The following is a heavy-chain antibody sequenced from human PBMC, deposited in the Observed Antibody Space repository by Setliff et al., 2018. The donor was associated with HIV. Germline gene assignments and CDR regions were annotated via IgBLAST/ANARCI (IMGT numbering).Heavy chain of an antibody. Sequence: SETLSLTCAVYGGSFSAYYWSWIRQPPGKGLEWIGEIDQSGSTNYNPSLKSRVTTSVDTSKNQFSLRLSSVTAADTAVYYCARGLGGYCSSVSCYEADHWGQGTLVTVSS. V-gene: IGHV4-34*01. D-gene: IGHD2-2*01. J-gene: IGHJ5*02. CDR1: GGSFSAYY. CDR2: IDQSGST. CDR3: ARGLGGYCSSVSCYEADH.